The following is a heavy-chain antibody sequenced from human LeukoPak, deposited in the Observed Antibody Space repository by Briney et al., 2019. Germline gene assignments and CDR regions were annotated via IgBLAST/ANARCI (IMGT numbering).Heavy chain of an antibody. CDR2: ILSDGSKE. J-gene: IGHJ6*02. D-gene: IGHD3-22*01. Sequence: GGSLRLSCAASGFTFSSYGMHWVRQAPGKGLEWVAVILSDGSKEFYTDSVKGRFTISRDNSKNTLYLQMNSLRAEDTAVYYCARAIDSSGYYSSYYYYGMDVWGQGTTVTVSS. V-gene: IGHV3-30*19. CDR3: ARAIDSSGYYSSYYYYGMDV. CDR1: GFTFSSYG.